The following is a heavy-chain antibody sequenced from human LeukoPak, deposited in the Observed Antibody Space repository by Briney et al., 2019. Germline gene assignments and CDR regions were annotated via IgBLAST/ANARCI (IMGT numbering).Heavy chain of an antibody. CDR2: ISDGGVRT. Sequence: GGSLRLSCVASGFIFSDYAMGWVRQAPGKRLEWVSGISDGGVRTYYADSVKGRFTISRDNSKNTLFLHMDSLRVEDTAVYYCAKDQAPRAARVIYFDYWGQGNLVTVSS. CDR1: GFIFSDYA. D-gene: IGHD2-15*01. CDR3: AKDQAPRAARVIYFDY. J-gene: IGHJ4*02. V-gene: IGHV3-23*01.